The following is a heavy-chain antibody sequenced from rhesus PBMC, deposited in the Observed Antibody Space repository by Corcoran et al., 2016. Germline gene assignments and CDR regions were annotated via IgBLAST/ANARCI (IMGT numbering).Heavy chain of an antibody. V-gene: IGHV4S7*01. Sequence: QVQLQESGPGLVKPSETLSLTCVVSGDSISSDYWGWVRQSPGKGLEWIGYIYGVSGSTNYNPSLKSRVTISIDTSKNQFSLKLSSVTAADTAVYYCARAGQWVQGFDYWGQGVLVTVSS. D-gene: IGHD5-24*01. CDR2: IYGVSGST. J-gene: IGHJ4*01. CDR3: ARAGQWVQGFDY. CDR1: GDSISSDY.